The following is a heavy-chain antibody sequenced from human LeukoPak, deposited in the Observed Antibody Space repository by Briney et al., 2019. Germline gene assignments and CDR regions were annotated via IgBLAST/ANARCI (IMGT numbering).Heavy chain of an antibody. V-gene: IGHV2-70*11. CDR2: IDWDDDR. J-gene: IGHJ6*02. CDR3: ARCSGTYYYYAMDV. Sequence: SGPALVKPTQTLTLTCSFSGFSLSTSGMCMSWIRQPPGKALEWLARIDWDDDRYYSTSLKTRLTISKDTSKNRVVVTMTNMDPVDTATYYCARCSGTYYYYAMDVWGQGTTVTVSS. D-gene: IGHD3-10*02. CDR1: GFSLSTSGMC.